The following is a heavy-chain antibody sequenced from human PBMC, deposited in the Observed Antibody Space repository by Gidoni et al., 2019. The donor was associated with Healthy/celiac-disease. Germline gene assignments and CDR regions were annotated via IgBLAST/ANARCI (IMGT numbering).Heavy chain of an antibody. Sequence: QVQLQESGPGLVKPSETLSLTCTVSGGSISSYYWSWLRQPPGKGLEWIGYIYYSGSTNYNPALKSRVTISVDTSKNQFSLKLSSVTAADTAVYYCAKYYYDSSGYSPTLYDAFDIWGQGTMVTVSS. CDR3: AKYYYDSSGYSPTLYDAFDI. J-gene: IGHJ3*02. V-gene: IGHV4-59*01. D-gene: IGHD3-22*01. CDR1: GGSISSYY. CDR2: IYYSGST.